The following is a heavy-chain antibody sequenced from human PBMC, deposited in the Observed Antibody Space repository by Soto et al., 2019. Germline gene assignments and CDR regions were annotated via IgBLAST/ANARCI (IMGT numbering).Heavy chain of an antibody. J-gene: IGHJ6*02. V-gene: IGHV1-69*01. D-gene: IGHD2-8*02. CDR3: ATSVGIAPTGEDGMDV. Sequence: QVQLVQSGAEVKKTGSSVKVSCKASGGTFSIYGFSWVRQAPGQWPEWIGGIIPILTTPNYAQKFQGRVTIVADESTTTVYRELSSLKFEDTAVYYCATSVGIAPTGEDGMDVWGQGTSVTVSS. CDR1: GGTFSIYG. CDR2: IIPILTTP.